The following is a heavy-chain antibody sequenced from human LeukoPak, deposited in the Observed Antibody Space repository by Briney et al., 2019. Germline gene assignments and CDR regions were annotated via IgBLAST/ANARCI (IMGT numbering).Heavy chain of an antibody. V-gene: IGHV3-21*01. CDR1: GFTFSSYS. Sequence: GGSLRLSCAASGFTFSSYSMNWVRQAPGKGLEWVSVISSSSGYIYYADSVKGRFTISRDNAKNSLYLQINSLRAEDTAVYYCARDGLYCSSTSCYFDFWGQGTLVTVSS. D-gene: IGHD2-2*01. CDR3: ARDGLYCSSTSCYFDF. J-gene: IGHJ4*02. CDR2: ISSSSGYI.